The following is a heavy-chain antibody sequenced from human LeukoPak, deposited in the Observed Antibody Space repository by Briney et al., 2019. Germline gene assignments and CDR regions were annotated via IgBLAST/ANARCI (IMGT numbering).Heavy chain of an antibody. D-gene: IGHD2-2*01. V-gene: IGHV3-49*04. Sequence: GSLRLSCAASGFTFSSYSMNWVRQAPGKGLEWVGFIQAKAYGGATKYAASVNGRFSISRDDSQSIANLQMNDLKTEDTAVYYCTRAPHPRCSSSGCYLGYWGQGTLVTVSS. CDR3: TRAPHPRCSSSGCYLGY. CDR1: GFTFSSYS. J-gene: IGHJ4*02. CDR2: IQAKAYGGAT.